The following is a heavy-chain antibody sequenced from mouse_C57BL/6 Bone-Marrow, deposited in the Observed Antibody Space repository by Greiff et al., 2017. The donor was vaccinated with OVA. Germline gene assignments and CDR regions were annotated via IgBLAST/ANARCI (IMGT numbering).Heavy chain of an antibody. CDR1: GFSFNTYA. V-gene: IGHV10-1*01. J-gene: IGHJ2*01. CDR3: VGPHY. CDR2: ISSKSNNYAT. Sequence: EVHVVESGGGLVKPKGSLKLSCAASGFSFNTYAMNWVRQAPGKGLEWVARISSKSNNYATYYADTVKDRFTISRDDSASMLYLQMNNLKTEDTAMYYCVGPHYWGQGTTLTVSS.